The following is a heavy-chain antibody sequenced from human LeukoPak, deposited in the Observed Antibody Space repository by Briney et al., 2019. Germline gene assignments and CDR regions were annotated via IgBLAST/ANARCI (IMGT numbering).Heavy chain of an antibody. D-gene: IGHD5-18*01. CDR3: ARGRDTGRQYYFDY. CDR2: ISGSGGST. Sequence: GGSLRLSCAASGFTFSNFGMSWVRQAPGKGLECVSPISGSGGSTPYADSVKGRFTISRDNSKNTLYLQMNSLRAEDTAVYYCARGRDTGRQYYFDYWGQGTLVTVAS. CDR1: GFTFSNFG. J-gene: IGHJ4*02. V-gene: IGHV3-23*01.